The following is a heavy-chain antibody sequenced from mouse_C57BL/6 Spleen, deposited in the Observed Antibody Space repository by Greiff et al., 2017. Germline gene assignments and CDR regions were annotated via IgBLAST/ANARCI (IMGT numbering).Heavy chain of an antibody. Sequence: VQLQQPGAELVMPGASVKLSCKASGYTFTSYWMHWVKQRPGQGLEWIGEIDPSDSYTNYNQKFKGKSTLTVDKSSSTAYMQLSSLTSEDSAVYYCARRGTTVVASYYFDYWGQGTTLTVSS. V-gene: IGHV1-69*01. J-gene: IGHJ2*01. CDR3: ARRGTTVVASYYFDY. CDR2: IDPSDSYT. CDR1: GYTFTSYW. D-gene: IGHD1-1*01.